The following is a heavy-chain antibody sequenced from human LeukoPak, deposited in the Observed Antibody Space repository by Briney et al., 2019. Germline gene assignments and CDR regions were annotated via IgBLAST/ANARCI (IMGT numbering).Heavy chain of an antibody. J-gene: IGHJ4*02. CDR3: ARAEVSLDY. Sequence: SETLSLTCAVYGGSFSGYYWSWIRQPPGKGLEWIGEINHSGSTNYNPSLKSRVTISVDTSKNQFSLKLSSVTAADTAVYYCARAEVSLDYWGQGTLVTVPS. V-gene: IGHV4-34*01. CDR1: GGSFSGYY. CDR2: INHSGST. D-gene: IGHD3-16*02.